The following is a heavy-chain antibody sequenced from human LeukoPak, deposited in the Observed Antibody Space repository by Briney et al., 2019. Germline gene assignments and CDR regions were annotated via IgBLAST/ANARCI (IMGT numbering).Heavy chain of an antibody. J-gene: IGHJ4*02. CDR3: ARGRYYDILTGPYYFDY. D-gene: IGHD3-9*01. CDR1: GGSISSYY. V-gene: IGHV4-4*07. Sequence: SETLSLTCTVSGGSISSYYWSWIWQPAGKGLEWIGRFYTSGTTNYNPSLKSRVTMSVDTSRNQLSLELSSVTAADTAVYYCARGRYYDILTGPYYFDYWGQGTLVTVSS. CDR2: FYTSGTT.